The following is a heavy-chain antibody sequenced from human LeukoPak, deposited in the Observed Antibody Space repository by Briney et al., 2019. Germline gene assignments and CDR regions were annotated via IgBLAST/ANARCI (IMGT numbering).Heavy chain of an antibody. CDR2: IYYSGST. Sequence: PSETLSLTCTVSGGSISSYYWSWIRQPPGKGLEWIGYIYYSGSTNHNPSLKSRVTISVDTSKNQFSLKLSSVTAADTAVYYCASRGYSYGDNWFDPWGQGTLVTVSS. J-gene: IGHJ5*02. V-gene: IGHV4-59*01. CDR1: GGSISSYY. CDR3: ASRGYSYGDNWFDP. D-gene: IGHD5-18*01.